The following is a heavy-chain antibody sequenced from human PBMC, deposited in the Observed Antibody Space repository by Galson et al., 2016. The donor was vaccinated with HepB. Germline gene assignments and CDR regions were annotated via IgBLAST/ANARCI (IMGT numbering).Heavy chain of an antibody. CDR1: GFSFSSEN. CDR3: ARGMGSSWLYL. Sequence: SLRLSCAASGFSFSSENMNWVRQAPGKGLEWLSYISSTSSPIFYADSVKGRFTTSRDNGKNALYLQMTGLTVDDSGIYYCARGMGSSWLYLWGRGTLVTVSS. J-gene: IGHJ5*02. CDR2: ISSTSSPI. V-gene: IGHV3-48*04. D-gene: IGHD6-13*01.